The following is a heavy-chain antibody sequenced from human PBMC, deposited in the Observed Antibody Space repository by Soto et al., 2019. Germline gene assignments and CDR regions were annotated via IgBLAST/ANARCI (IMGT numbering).Heavy chain of an antibody. CDR1: GGSFSGYY. J-gene: IGHJ6*02. CDR2: INHSGST. D-gene: IGHD3-10*01. V-gene: IGHV4-34*01. Sequence: LSLTGAVYGGSFSGYYWSWIRQPPGKGLERIGEINHSGSTNYNPSLKSRVTISVDTSKNQFSLKLSSVTAADTAVYYCARDPIWFGELFHYYYGMDVWGQGTTVTVSS. CDR3: ARDPIWFGELFHYYYGMDV.